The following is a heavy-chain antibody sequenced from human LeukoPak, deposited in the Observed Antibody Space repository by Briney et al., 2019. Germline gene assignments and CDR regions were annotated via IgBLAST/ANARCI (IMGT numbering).Heavy chain of an antibody. CDR2: IYYSGST. J-gene: IGHJ3*02. CDR1: GGSISSYY. CDR3: ARRRTNDAFDI. Sequence: NPSETLSLTCTVSGGSISSYYWSWIRQPPGKGLEWIGYIYYSGSTNYNPSLKSRVTISVDTSKNQFSLKLSSVTAADTAVYYCARRRTNDAFDIWGQGTMVTVSS. V-gene: IGHV4-59*01.